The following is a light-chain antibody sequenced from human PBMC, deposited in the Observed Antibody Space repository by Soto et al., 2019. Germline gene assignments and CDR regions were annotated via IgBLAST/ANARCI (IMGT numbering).Light chain of an antibody. CDR1: SSNIGAGYH. Sequence: QSVLTQPPSVSGAPGQRVTISCTGSSSNIGAGYHVHWYQQLPGTAPKLLIHDNNNRPSGVPDRFSGSTSGTSASLAITGLQTEDEADYYCQSYDSSLSGHVFGTGTKVTVL. J-gene: IGLJ1*01. CDR2: DNN. CDR3: QSYDSSLSGHV. V-gene: IGLV1-40*01.